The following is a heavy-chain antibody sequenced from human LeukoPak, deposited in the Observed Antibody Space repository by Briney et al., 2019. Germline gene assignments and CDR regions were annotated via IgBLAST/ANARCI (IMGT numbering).Heavy chain of an antibody. Sequence: SVKVSCKASGYTFTSYGISWVRQAPGQGLEWMGGIIPIFGTANYAQKFQGRVTITADESTSTAYMELSSLRSEDTAVYYCARANTLTVTTWRHWGQGTLVTVSS. D-gene: IGHD4-11*01. J-gene: IGHJ4*02. CDR3: ARANTLTVTTWRH. CDR1: GYTFTSYG. CDR2: IIPIFGTA. V-gene: IGHV1-69*13.